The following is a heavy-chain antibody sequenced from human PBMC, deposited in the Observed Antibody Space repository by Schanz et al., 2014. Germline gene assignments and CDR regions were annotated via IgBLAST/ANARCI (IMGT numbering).Heavy chain of an antibody. J-gene: IGHJ4*02. V-gene: IGHV4-30-2*06. CDR3: ALREKPYGPFAS. CDR1: GGSISSGGYS. CDR2: IYYSGNT. Sequence: LQLQESGSGLMKPSQTLSLTCAVSGGSISSGGYSWNWIRQSPGKGLEWLGYIYYSGNTYYNPALKSRAPISVDRSKNQFSMRLDSVTAADTAVYYCALREKPYGPFASWGQGALVTVSS. D-gene: IGHD3-10*01.